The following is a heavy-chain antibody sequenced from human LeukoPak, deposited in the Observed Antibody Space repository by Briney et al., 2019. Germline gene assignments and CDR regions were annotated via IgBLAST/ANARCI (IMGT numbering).Heavy chain of an antibody. CDR2: IVAGSGNT. D-gene: IGHD6-19*01. Sequence: SVKVSCKASGFTFTSSAVQWVRQARGQRLEWIGWIVAGSGNTNYAQKFQERVTITRDMSTSTAYMELSSLRSEDTAVYYCAASPGEVAGDFDYWGQGTLVTVSS. CDR1: GFTFTSSA. CDR3: AASPGEVAGDFDY. J-gene: IGHJ4*02. V-gene: IGHV1-58*01.